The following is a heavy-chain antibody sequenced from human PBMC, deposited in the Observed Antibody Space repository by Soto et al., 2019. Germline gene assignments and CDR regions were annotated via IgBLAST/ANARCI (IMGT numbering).Heavy chain of an antibody. Sequence: QVQLVQSGAEVKKPGSSVKVSCKASGGTFSSYAISWGRQPPGQGLEWMGGVIPIFGTANYAQKLQGRVTITADKTTSTDYMELRSLRSEDTAVYDCARDEYCSGGSCYSEVYYYYGMDVWGQGTTVTVSS. CDR1: GGTFSSYA. CDR3: ARDEYCSGGSCYSEVYYYYGMDV. V-gene: IGHV1-69*06. D-gene: IGHD2-15*01. CDR2: VIPIFGTA. J-gene: IGHJ6*02.